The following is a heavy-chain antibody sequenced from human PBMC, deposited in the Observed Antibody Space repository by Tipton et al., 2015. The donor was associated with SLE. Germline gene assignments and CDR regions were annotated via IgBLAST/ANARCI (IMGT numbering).Heavy chain of an antibody. V-gene: IGHV4-38-2*01. CDR2: IYHSGST. D-gene: IGHD2-15*01. CDR3: ARVTDSVRCSGASCFSGAFDI. Sequence: GLVKPSETLSLTCVVSGYSISSGYYWGWIRQPPGKGLEWIGTIYHSGSTNYNPSLKSRVTISVDTSKNQFSLKLSSVTAADTAVYYCARVTDSVRCSGASCFSGAFDIWGQGTMVTVSS. CDR1: GYSISSGYY. J-gene: IGHJ3*02.